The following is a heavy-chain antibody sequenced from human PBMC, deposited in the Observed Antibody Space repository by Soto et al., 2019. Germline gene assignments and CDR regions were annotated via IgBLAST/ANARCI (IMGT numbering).Heavy chain of an antibody. D-gene: IGHD2-15*01. CDR3: ARDFLVGYCSGGSCSIDY. CDR2: ISSSSSYI. Sequence: GGSPRLSCAASGFPFSSYSMNWVRQAPGKGLEWVSSISSSSSYIYYADSVKGRFTISRDNAKNSLYLQMNSLRAEDTAVYYCARDFLVGYCSGGSCSIDYWGQGTLVTVSS. V-gene: IGHV3-21*01. J-gene: IGHJ4*02. CDR1: GFPFSSYS.